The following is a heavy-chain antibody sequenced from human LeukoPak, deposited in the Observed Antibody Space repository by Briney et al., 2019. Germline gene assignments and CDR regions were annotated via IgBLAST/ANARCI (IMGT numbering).Heavy chain of an antibody. D-gene: IGHD3-22*01. CDR3: ARHDSSGYLDAFDI. V-gene: IGHV4-59*08. CDR2: IYYSGST. Sequence: SETLSLTCTVSGGSISSYYWSWIRQPPGKGLEWIGYIYYSGSTNYNPSLKSRVTISVDTSKNQFSLKLSSVTAADTAVYYCARHDSSGYLDAFDIWGQGTMVTVSS. CDR1: GGSISSYY. J-gene: IGHJ3*02.